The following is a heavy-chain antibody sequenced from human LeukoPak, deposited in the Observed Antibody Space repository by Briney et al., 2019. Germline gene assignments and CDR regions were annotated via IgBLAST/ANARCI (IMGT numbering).Heavy chain of an antibody. CDR1: GFNFNNYE. J-gene: IGHJ4*02. CDR3: ARVPYYYDSSGYYSGGEFDY. Sequence: GGSLRLSCAASGFNFNNYEMNWVRQAPGKGLEWVSVIYSGGSTYYANSVKGRFTISRGNSKNTLYLQMNSLRAEDTAVYYCARVPYYYDSSGYYSGGEFDYWGQGTLVTVSS. V-gene: IGHV3-53*01. D-gene: IGHD3-22*01. CDR2: IYSGGST.